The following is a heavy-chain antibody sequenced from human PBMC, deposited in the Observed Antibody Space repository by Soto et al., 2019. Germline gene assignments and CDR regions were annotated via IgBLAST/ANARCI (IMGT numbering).Heavy chain of an antibody. Sequence: PSETLSLTCAVYGESFSGYYWIWIRQPPGKGLEWIGEINQSGSTNYNPSLKSRVTISVDTSKNQFSLKLYSVTAADTAVYYCATSSGTYYYYHGMDVWGQGTTVTVSS. J-gene: IGHJ6*02. CDR2: INQSGST. CDR3: ATSSGTYYYYHGMDV. CDR1: GESFSGYY. V-gene: IGHV4-34*01. D-gene: IGHD3-10*01.